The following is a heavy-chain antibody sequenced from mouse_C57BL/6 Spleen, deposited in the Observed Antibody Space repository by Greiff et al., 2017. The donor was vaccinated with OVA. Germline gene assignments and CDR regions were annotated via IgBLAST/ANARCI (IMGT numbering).Heavy chain of an antibody. CDR1: GFNIKDYY. D-gene: IGHD2-2*01. CDR2: IDPEDGDT. V-gene: IGHV14-1*01. CDR3: TTNYGYDDGYYFDY. Sequence: EVKLVESGAELVRPGASVKLSCTASGFNIKDYYMHWVKQRPEQGLERIGRIDPEDGDTEYAPKFQGKATMTADTSSNTAYLQLSSLTSEDTAVYYCTTNYGYDDGYYFDYWGQGTTLTVSS. J-gene: IGHJ2*01.